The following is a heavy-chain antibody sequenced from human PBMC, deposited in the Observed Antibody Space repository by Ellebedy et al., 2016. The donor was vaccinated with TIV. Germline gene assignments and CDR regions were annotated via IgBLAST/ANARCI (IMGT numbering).Heavy chain of an antibody. V-gene: IGHV4-34*01. CDR2: INHSGST. Sequence: SETLSLXCAVYGGSFSGYYWSWIRQPPGKGLEWIGEINHSGSTNYNPSLKSRVTISVDTSKNQFSLKLSSVTAADTAVYYCAVRRGREFDYWGQGTLVTVSS. J-gene: IGHJ4*02. D-gene: IGHD2/OR15-2a*01. CDR3: AVRRGREFDY. CDR1: GGSFSGYY.